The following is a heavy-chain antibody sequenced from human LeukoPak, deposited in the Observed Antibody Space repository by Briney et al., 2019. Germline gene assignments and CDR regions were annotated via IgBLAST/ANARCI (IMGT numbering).Heavy chain of an antibody. Sequence: GTSVKVSCKASGFTFTSSAMQWVRQARGQRLEWIGWIVVGSGNTNYAQKFQERVTITRDMSTSTAYMELSSLRSEDTAVYYCTKRGSYYYDVSSGYYYTEWGQGTLVTVSS. CDR3: TKRGSYYYDVSSGYYYTE. D-gene: IGHD3-22*01. CDR1: GFTFTSSA. CDR2: IVVGSGNT. J-gene: IGHJ4*02. V-gene: IGHV1-58*02.